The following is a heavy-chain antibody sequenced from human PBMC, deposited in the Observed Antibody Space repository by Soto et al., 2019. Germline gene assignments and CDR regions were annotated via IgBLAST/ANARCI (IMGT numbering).Heavy chain of an antibody. J-gene: IGHJ6*02. D-gene: IGHD6-19*01. CDR3: ARNLYSSYGMDV. Sequence: GGSLRLSCAASGFTFSSYAMHWVRQAPGKGLEYVSAISSNGGSTYYANSVKGRFTISRDNSKNTLYLQMGSLRAEDMAVYYCARNLYSSYGMDVWGQGTTVTVSS. V-gene: IGHV3-64*01. CDR1: GFTFSSYA. CDR2: ISSNGGST.